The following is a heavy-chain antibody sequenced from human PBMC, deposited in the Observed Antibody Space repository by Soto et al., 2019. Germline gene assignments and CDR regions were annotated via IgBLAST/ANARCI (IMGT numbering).Heavy chain of an antibody. CDR2: ISGSGGST. CDR1: GFTFSSYA. CDR3: AKGADEPPLHYYYYGMDV. V-gene: IGHV3-23*01. D-gene: IGHD3-16*02. J-gene: IGHJ6*02. Sequence: GGSLRLSCAASGFTFSSYAMHWVRQAPGKGLEWVSAISGSGGSTYYADSVKGRFTISRDNSKNTLYLQMNSLRAEDTAVYYCAKGADEPPLHYYYYGMDVWGQGTTVTVSS.